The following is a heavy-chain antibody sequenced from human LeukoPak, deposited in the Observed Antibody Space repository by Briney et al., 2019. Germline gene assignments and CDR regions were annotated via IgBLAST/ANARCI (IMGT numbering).Heavy chain of an antibody. CDR3: ARENWNYLVY. Sequence: ASVKVSCKASGGTFSSYAISWVRQATGQGLEWMGWINPNSGGTNYAQKFQGRVTMTRDTSISTAYMELSRLRSDDTAVYYCARENWNYLVYWGQGTLVTVSS. V-gene: IGHV1-2*02. J-gene: IGHJ4*02. CDR1: GGTFSSYA. CDR2: INPNSGGT. D-gene: IGHD1-1*01.